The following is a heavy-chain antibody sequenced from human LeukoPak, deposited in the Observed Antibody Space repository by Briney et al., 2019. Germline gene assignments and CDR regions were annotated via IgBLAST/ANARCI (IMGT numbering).Heavy chain of an antibody. Sequence: GGSLRLSCAASGFTFSSYEMNWVRQAPGKGLEWVSYISSSGSTIYYADSVKGRFTISRDNAKNSLYLQMNSLRAEDTAVYYCARRTIVATRDWLDPWGQGTLVTVSS. D-gene: IGHD5-12*01. CDR1: GFTFSSYE. CDR3: ARRTIVATRDWLDP. CDR2: ISSSGSTI. V-gene: IGHV3-48*03. J-gene: IGHJ5*02.